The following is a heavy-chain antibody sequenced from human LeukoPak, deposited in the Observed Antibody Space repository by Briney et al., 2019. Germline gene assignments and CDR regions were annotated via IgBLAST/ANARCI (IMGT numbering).Heavy chain of an antibody. D-gene: IGHD6-13*01. Sequence: GESLKISCKGSGYSFTNYWITWVRQMPGKGLEWMGRIDPSDSYTNYSPSFQGHVTISVDESINTAYLQWSSLKASDTAMYYCARRDRYSWYSFDYWGQGILVTVSS. V-gene: IGHV5-10-1*01. CDR3: ARRDRYSWYSFDY. CDR2: IDPSDSYT. CDR1: GYSFTNYW. J-gene: IGHJ4*02.